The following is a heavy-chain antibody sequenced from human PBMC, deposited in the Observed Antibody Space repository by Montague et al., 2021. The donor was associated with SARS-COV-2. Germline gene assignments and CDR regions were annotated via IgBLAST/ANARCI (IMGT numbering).Heavy chain of an antibody. CDR1: GGSISIYY. J-gene: IGHJ3*02. D-gene: IGHD1-14*01. Sequence: SETLSLTCTVSGGSISIYYWSWIRQPAGKGLEWIGLIYTSGSTNYNPSLKSRVTMSLDTSKNQFSLKLRSVTAADTAVYYCARGSFGMGAFDIWGQGTMVTVSS. V-gene: IGHV4-4*07. CDR2: IYTSGST. CDR3: ARGSFGMGAFDI.